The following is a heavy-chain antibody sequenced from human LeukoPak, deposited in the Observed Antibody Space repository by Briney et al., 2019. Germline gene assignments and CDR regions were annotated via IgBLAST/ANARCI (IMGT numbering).Heavy chain of an antibody. J-gene: IGHJ4*02. CDR1: GGTFSSYA. V-gene: IGHV1-69*13. CDR3: ARGPDYDILADYFDY. CDR2: IIPIFGTA. D-gene: IGHD3-9*01. Sequence: SVKVSCKASGGTFSSYAISWVRQAPGQGLEWMGGIIPIFGTANYAQKFQGRVTITADESTSTAYMELSSLRSEDTAVYYCARGPDYDILADYFDYWGQGTLVTVSS.